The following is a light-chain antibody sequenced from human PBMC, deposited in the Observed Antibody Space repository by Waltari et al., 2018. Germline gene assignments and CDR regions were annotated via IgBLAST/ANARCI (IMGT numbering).Light chain of an antibody. Sequence: DIQMTQSPSTLSASIGDRVTITCRASQNISPWLAWYQQKPGKAPRLLIYKTSTLQTGVPSRFSGGGSGTEVTLTSNSLQTGEFATYDCQQYTVGTWTFGQGTKV. V-gene: IGKV1-5*03. J-gene: IGKJ1*01. CDR3: QQYTVGTWT. CDR2: KTS. CDR1: QNISPW.